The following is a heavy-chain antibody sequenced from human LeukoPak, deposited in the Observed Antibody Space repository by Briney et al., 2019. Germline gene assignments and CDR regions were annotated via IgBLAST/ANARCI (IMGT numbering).Heavy chain of an antibody. CDR2: INHSGST. CDR3: ARGPSSWETRNYYYGMDV. J-gene: IGHJ6*04. Sequence: SETLSLTCAVYGESFSGYYWSWIRQPPGKGLEWLGEINHSGSTNYNPSLKSRVTISVDTSKNQFSLKLSSVTAADTAVYYCARGPSSWETRNYYYGMDVWGKGTTVTVSS. CDR1: GESFSGYY. V-gene: IGHV4-34*01. D-gene: IGHD6-13*01.